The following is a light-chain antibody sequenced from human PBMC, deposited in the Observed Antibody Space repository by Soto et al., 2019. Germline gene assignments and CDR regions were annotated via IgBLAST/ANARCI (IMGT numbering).Light chain of an antibody. V-gene: IGKV3-15*01. CDR3: QQYKKWPPLT. J-gene: IGKJ4*01. CDR1: QSVAFH. CDR2: GAF. Sequence: EIVMTQSPATLSVSPGETATLSCRASQSVAFHLAWYQQKPGQGPRLLIYGAFTRATGIPARFSGSGSGTEFTLTISSLQSEDFAVYYCQQYKKWPPLTFGGGTKAEIK.